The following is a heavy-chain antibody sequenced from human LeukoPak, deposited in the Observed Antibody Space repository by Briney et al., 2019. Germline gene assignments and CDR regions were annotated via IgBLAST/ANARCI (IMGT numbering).Heavy chain of an antibody. V-gene: IGHV4-30-4*08. CDR2: IYYSGST. J-gene: IGHJ4*02. Sequence: SQTLSLTCTVSGGSISSGDYYLSWIRQPPGKGLEWIGYIYYSGSTYYNPSLKSRVTISVDTSKNQFSLKLSSVTAADTAVYYCARGDGNLQTPLLYYFDYWGQGTLVTVSS. D-gene: IGHD4-23*01. CDR1: GGSISSGDYY. CDR3: ARGDGNLQTPLLYYFDY.